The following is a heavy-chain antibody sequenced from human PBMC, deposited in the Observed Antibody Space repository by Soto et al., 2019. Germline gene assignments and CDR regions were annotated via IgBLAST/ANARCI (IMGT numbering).Heavy chain of an antibody. CDR3: AREMEYTWFDG. D-gene: IGHD2-8*01. CDR2: IDPNSGGA. V-gene: IGHV1-2*02. J-gene: IGHJ4*02. Sequence: PSVKVSCKPSGYTFTSYYMHWLRQSPGQGPEWMGWIDPNSGGAHYAKNFQGRVTLTWDTSLTTAYMELSSLRSDDTAIYYCAREMEYTWFDGWGQRFLVTV. CDR1: GYTFTSYY.